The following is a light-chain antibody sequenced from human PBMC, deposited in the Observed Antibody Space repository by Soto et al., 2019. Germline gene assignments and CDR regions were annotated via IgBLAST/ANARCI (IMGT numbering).Light chain of an antibody. V-gene: IGLV2-8*01. CDR3: GSYAASNNFYFV. CDR2: EVT. CDR1: SRDVGGYNY. J-gene: IGLJ3*02. Sequence: QSALTQPPSASGSRGQSVTISCTGTSRDVGGYNYVSWYQQYPGRAPKLMIYEVTKLPSGVPDRFSGSKSGNTASRTVSGLQAEDEADSYCGSYAASNNFYFVFGGGTKLTV.